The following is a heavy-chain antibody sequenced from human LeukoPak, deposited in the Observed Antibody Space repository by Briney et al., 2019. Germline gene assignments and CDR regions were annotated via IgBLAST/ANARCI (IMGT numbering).Heavy chain of an antibody. CDR1: GFTFSSYE. J-gene: IGHJ4*02. CDR3: ARDHREMITFGGAHEYDDY. CDR2: ISSSGSTI. D-gene: IGHD3-16*01. V-gene: IGHV3-48*03. Sequence: PGGSLRLSCAASGFTFSSYEMNWVRQAPGKGLEWVSYISSSGSTIYYADSVKGRFTISRDNAKNSLYLQMNSLRAEDTAVYYCARDHREMITFGGAHEYDDYWGQGTLVTVSS.